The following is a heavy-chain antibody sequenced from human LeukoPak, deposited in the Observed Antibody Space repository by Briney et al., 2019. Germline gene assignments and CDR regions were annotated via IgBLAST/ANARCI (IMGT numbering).Heavy chain of an antibody. CDR1: GFTFSSYG. CDR2: ISYDGSNK. D-gene: IGHD2-15*01. Sequence: PGRSLRLSCAASGFTFSSYGMHWVRQAPGKGLGWVAVISYDGSNKYYADSVKGRFTISRDNSKNTLYLQMNSLRAEDTAVYYCAMGVRYCSGGSCYSLYDAFDIWGQGTMVTVSS. J-gene: IGHJ3*02. V-gene: IGHV3-30*03. CDR3: AMGVRYCSGGSCYSLYDAFDI.